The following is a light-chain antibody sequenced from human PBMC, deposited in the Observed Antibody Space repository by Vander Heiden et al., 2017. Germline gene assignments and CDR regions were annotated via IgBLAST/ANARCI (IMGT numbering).Light chain of an antibody. J-gene: IGKJ5*01. Sequence: DIQMTQSPSSLSASVGDRVTITCRASQSISSYLNWYQQKPGKAPKLLIYAASSLQSGVPSRFSGNGSGTDFTLTISRLQPEDFATYYCQQRDSTPITFGQGTQVEIK. V-gene: IGKV1-39*01. CDR2: AAS. CDR3: QQRDSTPIT. CDR1: QSISSY.